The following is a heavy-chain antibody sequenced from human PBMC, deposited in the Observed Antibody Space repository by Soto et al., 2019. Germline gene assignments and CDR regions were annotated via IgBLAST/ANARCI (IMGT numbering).Heavy chain of an antibody. J-gene: IGHJ4*02. CDR3: AKGDRGSSWLHDY. V-gene: IGHV3-30*18. D-gene: IGHD6-13*01. CDR1: GFSFSSYA. CDR2: ISYDGSNK. Sequence: QVQLVESGGGVVQPGRSLRLSCAVSGFSFSSYAMHWVRQAPGKGLEWVAVISYDGSNKYYADSVKGRFTISRDNSKNTLYLQMTSRRGEDTAVYYCAKGDRGSSWLHDYWGQGTLVTVSS.